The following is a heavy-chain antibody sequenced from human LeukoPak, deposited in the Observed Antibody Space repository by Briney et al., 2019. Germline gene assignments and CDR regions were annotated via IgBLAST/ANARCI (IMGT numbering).Heavy chain of an antibody. CDR2: ICGSGGGT. J-gene: IGHJ4*02. CDR1: GVTSSSYA. V-gene: IGHV3-23*01. D-gene: IGHD1-26*01. CDR3: AKDLGRYRNNYFDY. Sequence: GGSLRLSCAASGVTSSSYAMCWGRQAPEKGLEWVSTICGSGGGTYYADSVKGRFTSSIDDSKNTLYLQMNSLRAEDTAVYSCAKDLGRYRNNYFDYWGRGTLVTVSS.